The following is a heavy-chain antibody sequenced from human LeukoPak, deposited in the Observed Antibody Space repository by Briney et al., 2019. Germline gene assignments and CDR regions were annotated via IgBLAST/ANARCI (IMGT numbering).Heavy chain of an antibody. CDR3: ARTLRRVAVGYY. D-gene: IGHD6-19*01. CDR1: GYTFTGYY. V-gene: IGHV1-2*06. Sequence: ASVKVSCKASGYTFTGYYMHWVRQAPGQGLEWMGRINPNSGGTNYAQKFQGRVTMTRDTSIRTAYMELSRLRSDDTAVYYCARTLRRVAVGYYWGQGTLVTVSS. CDR2: INPNSGGT. J-gene: IGHJ4*02.